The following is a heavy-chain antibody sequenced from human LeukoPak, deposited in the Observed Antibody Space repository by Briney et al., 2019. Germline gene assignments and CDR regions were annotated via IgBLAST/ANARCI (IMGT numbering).Heavy chain of an antibody. V-gene: IGHV3-23*01. J-gene: IGHJ6*02. Sequence: GGSLRLSCAAPGFTLSAYAMTWVRHAQGKGLERVSSIGSENKPHYSGAVTGRFAISRHHYKHILFLHLNSLRAEDTALYYCATDPHYYVAMDVWGQGTTVTVSS. CDR2: IGSENKP. CDR1: GFTLSAYA. CDR3: ATDPHYYVAMDV. D-gene: IGHD3-10*02.